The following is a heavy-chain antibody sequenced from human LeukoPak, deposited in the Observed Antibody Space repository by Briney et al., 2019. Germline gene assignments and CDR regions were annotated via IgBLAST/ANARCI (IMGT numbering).Heavy chain of an antibody. CDR3: ARWFDP. V-gene: IGHV4-34*01. J-gene: IGHJ5*02. CDR1: GGSFSGYY. Sequence: KTSETLSLTCAVYGGSFSGYYWSWIRQPPGKGLEWIGEINHSGSTNYNPSLKRRVTISVDTSKNQFSLKLSSVTAADTAVYYCARWFDPWGQGTLVTVSS. CDR2: INHSGST.